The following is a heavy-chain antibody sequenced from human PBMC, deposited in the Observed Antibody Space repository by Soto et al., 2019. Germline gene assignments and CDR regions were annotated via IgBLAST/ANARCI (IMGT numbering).Heavy chain of an antibody. CDR3: ARLGCSSTSCPRFYYYYYYMDV. D-gene: IGHD2-2*01. Sequence: SETLSLTCTVSGGSISSYYWSWIRQPPGKGLEWIGYIYYSGSTNYNPSLKSRVTISVDTSKIHFSLKLSSVTAADTAVYYCARLGCSSTSCPRFYYYYYYMDVWGKGTTVTVSS. CDR2: IYYSGST. V-gene: IGHV4-59*08. J-gene: IGHJ6*03. CDR1: GGSISSYY.